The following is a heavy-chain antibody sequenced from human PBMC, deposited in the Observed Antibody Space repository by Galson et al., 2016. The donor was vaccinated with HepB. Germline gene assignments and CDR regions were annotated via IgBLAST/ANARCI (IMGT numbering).Heavy chain of an antibody. V-gene: IGHV3-30*04. CDR1: GFTFSNYP. Sequence: SLRLSCAASGFTFSNYPMHWVRQAPGKGLEWVTFISYDGSIKHYADTVKGRFTVSRDNSKNTVYLQINSLRPEDTAGYYCARPQWVLVVAATPFFWGQGTLVTVSS. CDR3: ARPQWVLVVAATPFF. CDR2: ISYDGSIK. D-gene: IGHD2-15*01. J-gene: IGHJ4*02.